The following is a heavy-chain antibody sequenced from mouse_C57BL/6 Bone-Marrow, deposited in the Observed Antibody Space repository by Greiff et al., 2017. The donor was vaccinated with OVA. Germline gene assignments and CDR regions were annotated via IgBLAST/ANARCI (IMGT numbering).Heavy chain of an antibody. CDR1: GFTFSSYA. J-gene: IGHJ2*01. CDR2: ISDGGSYT. CDR3: ARDPLMAPDY. V-gene: IGHV5-4*01. Sequence: DVMLVESGGGLVKPGGSLKLSCAASGFTFSSYAMSWVRQTPEKRLEWVATISDGGSYTYYPDNVKGRFTISRDNAKNNLYLQMSHLKSEDTAMYYCARDPLMAPDYWCQGTTLTVSS. D-gene: IGHD1-1*02.